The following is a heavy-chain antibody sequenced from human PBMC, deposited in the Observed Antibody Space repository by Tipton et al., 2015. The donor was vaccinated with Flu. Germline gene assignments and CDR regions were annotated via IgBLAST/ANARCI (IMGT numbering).Heavy chain of an antibody. J-gene: IGHJ1*01. D-gene: IGHD2-2*01. Sequence: SLRLSCSASGFTFSSFAMSWVRQATRKGLEWVSFISGSGISKYYADGVKGRFTISRDNSKNTLYLQMSGLRAEDTAVYLCAKIDTSTLALNEYFRHWGRGTLFSVSS. CDR3: AKIDTSTLALNEYFRH. CDR2: ISGSGISK. V-gene: IGHV3-23*01. CDR1: GFTFSSFA.